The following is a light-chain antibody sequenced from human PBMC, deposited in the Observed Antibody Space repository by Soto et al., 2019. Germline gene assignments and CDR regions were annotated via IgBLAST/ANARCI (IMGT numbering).Light chain of an antibody. J-gene: IGLJ2*01. Sequence: QSALTQPASVSGSLGQSITISCTGTSSDIGGYNYVSWYQQHPGKAPKLIIYGVSYRPSGVSNRFSASKSGNSASLTISGLQAEDEADYYCNSFASSNSLVFGGGTKLTVL. CDR3: NSFASSNSLV. V-gene: IGLV2-14*01. CDR1: SSDIGGYNY. CDR2: GVS.